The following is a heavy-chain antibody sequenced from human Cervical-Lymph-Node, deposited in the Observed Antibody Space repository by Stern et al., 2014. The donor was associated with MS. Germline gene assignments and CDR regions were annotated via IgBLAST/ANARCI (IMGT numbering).Heavy chain of an antibody. J-gene: IGHJ4*02. V-gene: IGHV1-46*01. D-gene: IGHD3-16*01. Sequence: QLVQSGPEVKKPGASVMVSCKTSGYTFTNYYIHWVRQAPGQGLEWMGIINPNGSVTASAQKFQGRLTMTRDTATTTVCMRLITLTSEDTAMYYCTRAVGGVGSEWGQGTLVFVSS. CDR2: INPNGSVT. CDR1: GYTFTNYY. CDR3: TRAVGGVGSE.